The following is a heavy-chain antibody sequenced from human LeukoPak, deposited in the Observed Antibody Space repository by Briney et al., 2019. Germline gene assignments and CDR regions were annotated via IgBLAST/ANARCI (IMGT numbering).Heavy chain of an antibody. CDR1: GFTFSSYG. J-gene: IGHJ4*02. V-gene: IGHV3-30*18. Sequence: GRSLRLSCAASGFTFSSYGMHWVRQAPGKGLEWVAVISYDGSNKYYADSVKGRFTISRDNSKNTLYLQMNSLRVEDTAVYYCAKATAFRVDYWGQGTLVTVSS. CDR3: AKATAFRVDY. CDR2: ISYDGSNK.